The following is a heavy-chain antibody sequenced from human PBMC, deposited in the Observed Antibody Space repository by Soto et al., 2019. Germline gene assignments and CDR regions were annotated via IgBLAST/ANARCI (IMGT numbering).Heavy chain of an antibody. Sequence: GGSLRLSCAASGFTFSSYGMHWVRQAPGKGLEWVAVIWYDGSNKHYADPVKGRFTISRDNSKNTLSLQMNSLRAEDTAVYYCTVLWFGELDAFEIWGQGTMVTV. CDR1: GFTFSSYG. J-gene: IGHJ3*02. CDR3: TVLWFGELDAFEI. V-gene: IGHV3-30*02. D-gene: IGHD3-10*01. CDR2: IWYDGSNK.